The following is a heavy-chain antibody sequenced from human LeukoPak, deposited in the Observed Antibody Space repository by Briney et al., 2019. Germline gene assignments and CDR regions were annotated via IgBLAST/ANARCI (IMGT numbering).Heavy chain of an antibody. CDR1: GGSISSGDYY. J-gene: IGHJ3*02. V-gene: IGHV4-30-4*01. Sequence: SETLSLTCTVSGGSISSGDYYWSWIRQPPGKGLEWIGYIYYSGSTYYNPSLKSRVTISVDTSKNQFSLKLSSVTAADTAVYYCARFHTIFGVVTGFDIWGQGTMVTVSS. CDR2: IYYSGST. CDR3: ARFHTIFGVVTGFDI. D-gene: IGHD3-3*01.